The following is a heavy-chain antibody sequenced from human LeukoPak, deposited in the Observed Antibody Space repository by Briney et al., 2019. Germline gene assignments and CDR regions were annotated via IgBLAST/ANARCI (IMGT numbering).Heavy chain of an antibody. CDR3: VRDPANSGWAFDI. CDR1: DLMFSAAA. V-gene: IGHV3-33*01. Sequence: GMSLRLSCAASDLMFSAAAMHWVRQAPGKGLEWVTMIWYDGSNKYYAESVKGRFTVSRDNSKNTLDLQMNNVRAEDTAVYHCVRDPANSGWAFDIWGQGTSVTVSS. D-gene: IGHD3-22*01. J-gene: IGHJ3*02. CDR2: IWYDGSNK.